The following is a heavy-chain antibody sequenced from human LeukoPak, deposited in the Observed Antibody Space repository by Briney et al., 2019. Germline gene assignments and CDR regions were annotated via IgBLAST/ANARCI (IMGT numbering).Heavy chain of an antibody. J-gene: IGHJ4*02. Sequence: SETLSLTCTVSGNSFGDYYWSWIRQPPGKGLEWIGEINHSGSTNYNPSLKSRVTISVDTSKNQFSLKLSSVTAADTAVYYCARHETTVTTPFDYWGQGTLVTVSS. V-gene: IGHV4-34*01. CDR2: INHSGST. D-gene: IGHD4-17*01. CDR3: ARHETTVTTPFDY. CDR1: GNSFGDYY.